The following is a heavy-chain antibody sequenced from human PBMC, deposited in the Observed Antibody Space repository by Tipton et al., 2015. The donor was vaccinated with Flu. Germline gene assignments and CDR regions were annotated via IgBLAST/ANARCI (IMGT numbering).Heavy chain of an antibody. J-gene: IGHJ4*02. Sequence: SLRLSCAASGFTFSNAWMSWVRQAPGKGLEWVGRIKSKTDGGTTDYAAPVKGRFTISRDDSKNTLYLQMNSLKTEDTAVYYCTTCCGGDWNVVGLVYWGQGTLVTVSS. CDR2: IKSKTDGGTT. CDR3: TTCCGGDWNVVGLVY. CDR1: GFTFSNAW. V-gene: IGHV3-15*01. D-gene: IGHD2-21*01.